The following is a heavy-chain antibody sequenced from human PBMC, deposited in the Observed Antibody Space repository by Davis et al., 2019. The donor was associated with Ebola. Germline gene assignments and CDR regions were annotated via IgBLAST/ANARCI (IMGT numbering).Heavy chain of an antibody. CDR1: GGSISSYY. J-gene: IGHJ4*02. CDR3: ARLGDFQGVY. Sequence: PGGSLRLSCTVSGGSISSYYWSWIRQPAGKGLEWIGRISTSGSTNYNPSLKSRVTMSLDTSKNQFSLKLSSVTAADTAVYYCARLGDFQGVYWGQGILVTVSS. V-gene: IGHV4-4*07. D-gene: IGHD2-8*01. CDR2: ISTSGST.